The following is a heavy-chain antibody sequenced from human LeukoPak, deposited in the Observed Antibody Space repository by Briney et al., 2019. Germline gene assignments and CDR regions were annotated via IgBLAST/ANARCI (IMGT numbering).Heavy chain of an antibody. J-gene: IGHJ4*02. CDR1: GFNFSDYY. CDR2: ISNSGRIK. D-gene: IGHD2-2*01. Sequence: PGGSLRLSCAASGFNFSDYYMSWIRQAPGKGLEWVSYISNSGRIKYYADSVKGRFTISRDNAKNSLYLQMNSLRAEDTAVYYCARPDCSSTSCYEFDCWGQGTLVAVSS. V-gene: IGHV3-11*04. CDR3: ARPDCSSTSCYEFDC.